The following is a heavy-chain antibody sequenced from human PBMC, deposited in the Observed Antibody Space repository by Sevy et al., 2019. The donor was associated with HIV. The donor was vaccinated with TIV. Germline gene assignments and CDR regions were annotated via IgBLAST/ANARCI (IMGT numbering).Heavy chain of an antibody. CDR1: GFNFSGST. D-gene: IGHD6-19*01. CDR3: SSQRSIAVAGDYFDY. V-gene: IGHV3-73*01. CDR2: IRRKVNIYAT. J-gene: IGHJ4*02. Sequence: GGSLRLSCAASGFNFSGSTMYWVRQASGKGLEWLGRIRRKVNIYATAYAASVKGRFTISRDDSKNTAYLQMNGLKTEDTAMYYCSSQRSIAVAGDYFDYWGQGTLVTVSS.